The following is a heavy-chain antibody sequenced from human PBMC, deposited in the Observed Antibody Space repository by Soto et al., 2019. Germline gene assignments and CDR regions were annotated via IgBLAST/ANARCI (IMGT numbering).Heavy chain of an antibody. D-gene: IGHD3-22*01. Sequence: GGSLRLSCAASGFTFSSYSMNWVRQAPGKGLEWVSSISSSSSYIYYADSVKGRFTISRDNAKNSLYLQISSLRAEDTAVYYCAIDNDYYDSSGYYRDFDYWGQVTLVTVSS. CDR3: AIDNDYYDSSGYYRDFDY. CDR2: ISSSSSYI. V-gene: IGHV3-21*01. CDR1: GFTFSSYS. J-gene: IGHJ4*02.